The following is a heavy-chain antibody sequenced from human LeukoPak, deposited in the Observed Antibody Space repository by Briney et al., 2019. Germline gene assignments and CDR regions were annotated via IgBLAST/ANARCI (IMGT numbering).Heavy chain of an antibody. Sequence: GGSLRLSCAASGFTFSDYYMSWIRQAPGKGLEWVSYISSSGSTIYYADSVKGRFTISRDNSKNTLYLQMNSLRAEDTAVYYCARDSTTVTLDYWGQGTLVTVSS. CDR2: ISSSGSTI. CDR1: GFTFSDYY. V-gene: IGHV3-11*04. CDR3: ARDSTTVTLDY. D-gene: IGHD4-11*01. J-gene: IGHJ4*02.